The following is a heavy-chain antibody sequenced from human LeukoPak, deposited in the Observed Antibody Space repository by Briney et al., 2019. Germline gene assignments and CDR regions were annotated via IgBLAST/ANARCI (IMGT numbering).Heavy chain of an antibody. Sequence: SVKVSCKASGGTFSSYAISWVRQAPGQGLEWMGGIIPIFGTANYAQKFQGRVTITADKSTSTAYMELSSLRSEDTAVYYCARALMRYQLPGAFDYWGQGTLVTVSS. CDR2: IIPIFGTA. J-gene: IGHJ4*02. D-gene: IGHD2-2*01. V-gene: IGHV1-69*06. CDR3: ARALMRYQLPGAFDY. CDR1: GGTFSSYA.